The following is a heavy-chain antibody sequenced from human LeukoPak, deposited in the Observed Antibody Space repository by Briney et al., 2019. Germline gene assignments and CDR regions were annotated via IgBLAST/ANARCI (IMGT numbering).Heavy chain of an antibody. CDR1: GDSISNYY. Sequence: KPSETLSLTCTVSGDSISNYYWSWIRQPPGKGLEWIGYIYYSGSTNYNPSLKSRVTMSVDTSKNQFSLKLTSVTAADTALYYCARGLKVGNTGYYLDYWGQGTLVTVSP. D-gene: IGHD2/OR15-2a*01. J-gene: IGHJ4*02. CDR2: IYYSGST. V-gene: IGHV4-59*01. CDR3: ARGLKVGNTGYYLDY.